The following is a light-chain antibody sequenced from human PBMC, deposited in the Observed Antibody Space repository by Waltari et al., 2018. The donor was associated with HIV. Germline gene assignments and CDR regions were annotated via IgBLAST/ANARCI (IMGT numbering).Light chain of an antibody. V-gene: IGLV1-47*01. CDR1: SSNIGRTY. Sequence: QSVLTQLPSASGTPGQRVTISCSGSSSNIGRTYVYWYQQLPGSAPKLLIYRNNQRPSGVPDRFSGSKSGTSASLAISGLRSEDEADYYCAVWNDSLSGYVFGTGTKVTV. J-gene: IGLJ1*01. CDR2: RNN. CDR3: AVWNDSLSGYV.